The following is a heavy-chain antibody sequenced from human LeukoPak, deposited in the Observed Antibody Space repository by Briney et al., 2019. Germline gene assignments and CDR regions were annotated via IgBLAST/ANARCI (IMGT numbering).Heavy chain of an antibody. Sequence: SETLSLTCTVSGGSVSSGSYYWSWIRQPPGKGLERTGYIYYSGTTNYNPSLKSRVTISVDTSKNQFSLKLSSVTAADTAVYYCARVGLYDSSGYSFDYWGQGTLVTVSS. J-gene: IGHJ4*02. CDR1: GGSVSSGSYY. D-gene: IGHD3-22*01. CDR3: ARVGLYDSSGYSFDY. CDR2: IYYSGTT. V-gene: IGHV4-61*01.